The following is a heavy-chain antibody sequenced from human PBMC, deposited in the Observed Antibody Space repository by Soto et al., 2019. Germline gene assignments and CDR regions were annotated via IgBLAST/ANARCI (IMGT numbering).Heavy chain of an antibody. V-gene: IGHV4-30-4*01. CDR3: ARVGGFGATTIDY. CDR2: IYYSGST. CDR1: GDSISSGDYY. Sequence: QVQLQESGPGLVKPSQTLSLTCTVSGDSISSGDYYWSWIRQPPGKGLEWIGYIYYSGSTYYNPSLKSRVTISVDTSKNQFSLKLSSVPAADTAVYYCARVGGFGATTIDYWGQGTLVTVSS. D-gene: IGHD3-10*01. J-gene: IGHJ4*02.